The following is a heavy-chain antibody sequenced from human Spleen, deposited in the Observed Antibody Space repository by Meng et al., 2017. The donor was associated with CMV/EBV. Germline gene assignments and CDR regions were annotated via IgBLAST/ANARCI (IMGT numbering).Heavy chain of an antibody. Sequence: GESLKISCAVSGFTFSSYAMSWVRQAPGKGLEWVSSISKSSTYINYADSVKGRFTISRDNAKNSLYLQMNSLRADDTAVYYCVPSLYSGSFGYWGQGTLVTVSS. CDR2: ISKSSTYI. V-gene: IGHV3-21*01. CDR3: VPSLYSGSFGY. CDR1: GFTFSSYA. D-gene: IGHD1-26*01. J-gene: IGHJ4*02.